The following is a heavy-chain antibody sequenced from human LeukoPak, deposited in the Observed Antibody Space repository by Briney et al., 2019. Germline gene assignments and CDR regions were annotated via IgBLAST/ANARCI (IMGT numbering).Heavy chain of an antibody. D-gene: IGHD6-13*01. Sequence: GGSLRLSCAASGFTFSDYYMSWIRQAPGKGLEWVSYISSSGSTIYYADSVKGRFTISRDNATNSLYLQMNSLRAEDTAVYYCARECSWYRSNWFDPWGQGTLVTVSS. J-gene: IGHJ5*02. CDR2: ISSSGSTI. CDR1: GFTFSDYY. CDR3: ARECSWYRSNWFDP. V-gene: IGHV3-11*01.